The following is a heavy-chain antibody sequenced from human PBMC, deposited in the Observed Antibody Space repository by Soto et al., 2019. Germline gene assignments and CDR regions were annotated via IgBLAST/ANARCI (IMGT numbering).Heavy chain of an antibody. CDR3: ARGLEQQLVLGWFDP. CDR2: INHSGST. D-gene: IGHD6-13*01. V-gene: IGHV4-34*01. J-gene: IGHJ5*02. Sequence: QVQLQQWGAGLLKPSETLSLTCAVYGGSFSGYYWSWIRQPPGKGLEWIGEINHSGSTNYNPSLKRRVTIAVDTSKNQFSLKLSSVTAADTAVYYCARGLEQQLVLGWFDPWGQGTLVTVSS. CDR1: GGSFSGYY.